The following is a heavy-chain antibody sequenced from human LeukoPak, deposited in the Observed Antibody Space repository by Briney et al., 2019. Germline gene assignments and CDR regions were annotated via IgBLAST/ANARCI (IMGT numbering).Heavy chain of an antibody. J-gene: IGHJ4*02. CDR1: GFTFSTYE. V-gene: IGHV3-64*01. Sequence: GGSLRLSCAASGFTFSTYEFTWVRQAPGKGLEYVSAISSNGGSTYYANSVKGRFTISRDNSKNTLYLQLGSLRPEDMAVYYCATLDGYNNLPFDYWGQGTLVSVSS. CDR3: ATLDGYNNLPFDY. CDR2: ISSNGGST. D-gene: IGHD5-24*01.